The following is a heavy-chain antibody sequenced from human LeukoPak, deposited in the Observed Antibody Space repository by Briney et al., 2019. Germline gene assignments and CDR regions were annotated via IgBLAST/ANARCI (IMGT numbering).Heavy chain of an antibody. V-gene: IGHV1-2*02. CDR1: GYTFTAYY. CDR3: ARDSGSSSWEFDF. J-gene: IGHJ4*02. Sequence: ASVKVSCKASGYTFTAYYLHWVRQAPGQGLEWMGWINPNSGGTTYAQQFQGRITMTRDTSISTAYMDPTRSTSHHTTVYYCARDSGSSSWEFDFWGQGTLVTVSS. D-gene: IGHD6-13*01. CDR2: INPNSGGT.